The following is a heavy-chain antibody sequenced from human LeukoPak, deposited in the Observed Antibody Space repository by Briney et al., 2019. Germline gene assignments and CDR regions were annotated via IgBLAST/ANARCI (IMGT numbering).Heavy chain of an antibody. D-gene: IGHD3-10*01. CDR2: ISSSGSTI. CDR3: ARDTRFTMVRGVMGY. Sequence: GGSLRLSCAASGFTFSDYYMSWIRQAPGKGLEWVSYISSSGSTIYYADSVKGRFTISRDNAKNSLYLQMNSLRAEDTAVYYCARDTRFTMVRGVMGYWGQGTLVTVSS. V-gene: IGHV3-11*04. CDR1: GFTFSDYY. J-gene: IGHJ4*01.